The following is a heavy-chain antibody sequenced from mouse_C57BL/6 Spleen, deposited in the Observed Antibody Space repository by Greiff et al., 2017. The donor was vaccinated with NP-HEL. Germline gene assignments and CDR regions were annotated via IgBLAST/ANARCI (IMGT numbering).Heavy chain of an antibody. Sequence: QVQLQQPGAELVMPGASVKLSCKASGYTFTSYWMHWVKQRPGQGLEWIGEIDPSDSYTNYNQKFKGKSTLTVDKSSSTAYMQLSSLTSEDSAVHYCARGGLEYFDYWGQGTTLTVSS. CDR1: GYTFTSYW. V-gene: IGHV1-69*01. D-gene: IGHD2-13*01. CDR3: ARGGLEYFDY. CDR2: IDPSDSYT. J-gene: IGHJ2*01.